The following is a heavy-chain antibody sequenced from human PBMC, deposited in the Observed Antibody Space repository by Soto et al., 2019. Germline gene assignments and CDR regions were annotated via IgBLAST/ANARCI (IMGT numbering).Heavy chain of an antibody. CDR1: GYTFTSYA. D-gene: IGHD3-10*01. CDR3: ASGWFGEFVYYFGY. Sequence: QVQLVQSGAEVMKPGASVKVSCKASGYTFTSYAISWVRQAPGQGLEWMGWISAYNGNTNYAQKLQGRVTMTTDTSTSTAYMELRSLRSDDTAVYYCASGWFGEFVYYFGYWGQGTLVTVSS. J-gene: IGHJ4*02. V-gene: IGHV1-18*01. CDR2: ISAYNGNT.